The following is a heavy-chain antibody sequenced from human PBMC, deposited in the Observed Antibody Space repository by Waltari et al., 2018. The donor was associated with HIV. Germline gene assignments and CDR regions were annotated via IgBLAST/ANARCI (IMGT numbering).Heavy chain of an antibody. V-gene: IGHV3-9*01. J-gene: IGHJ6*02. Sequence: EVQLVESGGGLVQPGRSLRLSCAASGFTFDDYALHGVRQVPGKGREWVSGISWNSGNTGYGDSVKGRFIISRDNAKNSLYLQMDSLRVEDTALYYCAKDKAASGYYFGMDVWGQGTTVTVSS. CDR3: AKDKAASGYYFGMDV. D-gene: IGHD6-13*01. CDR1: GFTFDDYA. CDR2: ISWNSGNT.